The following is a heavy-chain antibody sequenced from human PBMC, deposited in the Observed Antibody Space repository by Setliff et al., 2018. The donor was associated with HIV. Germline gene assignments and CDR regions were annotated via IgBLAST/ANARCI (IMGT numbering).Heavy chain of an antibody. V-gene: IGHV3-23*01. D-gene: IGHD4-17*01. Sequence: GGSLRLSCAASGITFSRSAMSWVRQAPGKGLEWVSGISGSGDDTYYADSVKGRFTISRDNAKNSLYLQMNSLRAGDTAVYYCLRGGSFGDIPNCLGQGTLGTVS. CDR3: LRGGSFGDIPNC. J-gene: IGHJ4*02. CDR2: ISGSGDDT. CDR1: GITFSRSA.